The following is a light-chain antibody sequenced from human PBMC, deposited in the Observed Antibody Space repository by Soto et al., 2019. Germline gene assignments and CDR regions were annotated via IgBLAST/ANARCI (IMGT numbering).Light chain of an antibody. CDR3: QHRNNWPPGAA. CDR1: QNVYSY. V-gene: IGKV3-11*01. J-gene: IGKJ4*01. Sequence: EIVLTQSPATLSLSRGDRATLSCRASQNVYSYLAWYQQKPGQAPRLLIYDASNRATGIPARFSGSGSGTDITLTTSSLEPEDVGVYYCQHRNNWPPGAAYGGGTKVEIK. CDR2: DAS.